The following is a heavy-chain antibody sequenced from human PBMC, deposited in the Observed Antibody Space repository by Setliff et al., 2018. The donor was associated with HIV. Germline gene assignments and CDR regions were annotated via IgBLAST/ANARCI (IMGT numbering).Heavy chain of an antibody. CDR1: GFTFSTYS. J-gene: IGHJ4*02. D-gene: IGHD5-18*01. Sequence: PGGSLRLSCEASGFTFSTYSMNWVRQAPGKGLEWVSSISSSSSYIYYADFVKGRFTIARDDSKNTVSLQMTNLGTGDTAMYYCAKGGYGGAYYVAGYWGQGTLVTVSS. V-gene: IGHV3-21*01. CDR3: AKGGYGGAYYVAGY. CDR2: ISSSSSYI.